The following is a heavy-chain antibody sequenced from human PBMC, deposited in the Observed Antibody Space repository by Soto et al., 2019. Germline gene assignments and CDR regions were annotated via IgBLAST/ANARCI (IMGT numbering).Heavy chain of an antibody. V-gene: IGHV3-66*01. J-gene: IGHJ4*02. Sequence: GGSLRLSCAVSGFTVNNDYMSWVRQAPGKGLEWVSVIYSSGKTDYADSVRGRFTVSRDTFRNMLYLQMNSLRVEDTAVYYCTRDSSYYGAGRGVLDYRGPGTLVTAPQ. CDR1: GFTVNNDY. CDR2: IYSSGKT. CDR3: TRDSSYYGAGRGVLDY. D-gene: IGHD3-10*01.